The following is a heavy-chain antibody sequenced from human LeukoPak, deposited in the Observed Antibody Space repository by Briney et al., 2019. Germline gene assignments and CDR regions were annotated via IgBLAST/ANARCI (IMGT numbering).Heavy chain of an antibody. D-gene: IGHD1-26*01. CDR3: AKDPVGSYYFDY. Sequence: PGESLRLSCAASGFTFSSYAMSWVRQPPGKGMEWVSAISGSGGSTYYADSVKGRFTISRDNSKNTPYLQMNSLRAEDTAVYYCAKDPVGSYYFDYWGQGTLVTVSS. CDR2: ISGSGGST. J-gene: IGHJ4*02. CDR1: GFTFSSYA. V-gene: IGHV3-23*01.